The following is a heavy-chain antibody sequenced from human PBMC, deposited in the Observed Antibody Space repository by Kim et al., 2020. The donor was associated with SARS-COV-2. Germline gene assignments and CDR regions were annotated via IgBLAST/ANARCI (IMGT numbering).Heavy chain of an antibody. D-gene: IGHD3-22*01. CDR1: GYTFTSYG. J-gene: IGHJ4*02. Sequence: ASVKVFCKASGYTFTSYGISWVRQAPGQGLEWMGWISAYNGNTNYAQKLQGRVTMTTDTSTSTAYMELRSLRSDDTAVYYCARDYVSSGYSAPADYWGQGTLVTVSS. CDR3: ARDYVSSGYSAPADY. V-gene: IGHV1-18*01. CDR2: ISAYNGNT.